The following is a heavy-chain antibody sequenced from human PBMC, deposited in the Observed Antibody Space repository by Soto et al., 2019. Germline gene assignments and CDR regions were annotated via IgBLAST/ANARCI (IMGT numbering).Heavy chain of an antibody. Sequence: EVQLEESGGGLVQPGGSLRLSCAASGFTLSSFALNWVRQAPGKGLEWVSYIGATSSSGSNFYYADSVKGRFTISRDSAKNSLFLQMNSLRDEDTAIYYCARGGKVPYYYGMDVWGQGTTVTVSS. J-gene: IGHJ6*02. V-gene: IGHV3-48*03. CDR2: IGATSSSGSNF. D-gene: IGHD3-16*01. CDR3: ARGGKVPYYYGMDV. CDR1: GFTLSSFA.